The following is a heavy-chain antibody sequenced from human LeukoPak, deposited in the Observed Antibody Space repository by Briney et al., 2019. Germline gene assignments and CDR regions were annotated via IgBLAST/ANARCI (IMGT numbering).Heavy chain of an antibody. CDR1: GYTFTSYA. J-gene: IGHJ4*02. Sequence: ASVTVSCKASGYTFTSYAMHWVRQAPGQRLEWMGWINAGNGNTKYSQKFQGRVTITRDTSASTAYMELSSLRSEDTAVYYCAREDQYYYDSSGYFGYWGQGTLVTVSS. D-gene: IGHD3-22*01. V-gene: IGHV1-3*01. CDR3: AREDQYYYDSSGYFGY. CDR2: INAGNGNT.